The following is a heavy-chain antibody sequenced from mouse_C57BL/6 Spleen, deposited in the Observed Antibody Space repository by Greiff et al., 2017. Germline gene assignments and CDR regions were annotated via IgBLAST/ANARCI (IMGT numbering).Heavy chain of an antibody. CDR2: IDPNSGGT. J-gene: IGHJ1*03. V-gene: IGHV1-72*01. Sequence: VQLQQPGAELVKPGASVKLSCKASGYTFPSYWMTWVKQRPGRGLEWIGRIDPNSGGTKYNEKFKSKATLTLDKPSSTAYMQLSSLTSEDSAVYYCAIITTVVATSWYFDVWGTGTTVTVSS. D-gene: IGHD1-1*01. CDR3: AIITTVVATSWYFDV. CDR1: GYTFPSYW.